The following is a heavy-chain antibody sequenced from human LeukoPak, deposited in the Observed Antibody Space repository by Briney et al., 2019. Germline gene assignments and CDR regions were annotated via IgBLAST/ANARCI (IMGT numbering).Heavy chain of an antibody. Sequence: GASVKVSCKASGYTFTGYYMHWVRQAPGQGLEWMGWINPNSGGTNYAQKFQGRVTMTRDTSISTAYMELSRLRSDDTAVYYCAISSGYYGSGSFYGGPFVYWGQGTLVTVSS. CDR2: INPNSGGT. CDR3: AISSGYYGSGSFYGGPFVY. D-gene: IGHD3-10*01. CDR1: GYTFTGYY. V-gene: IGHV1-2*02. J-gene: IGHJ4*02.